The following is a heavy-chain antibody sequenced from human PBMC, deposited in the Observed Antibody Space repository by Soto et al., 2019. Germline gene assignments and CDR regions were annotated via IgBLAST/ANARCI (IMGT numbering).Heavy chain of an antibody. CDR1: GYTLTELS. CDR3: ATVQENYDILTGYSYDY. CDR2: FDPEDGET. V-gene: IGHV1-24*01. Sequence: ASVKVSCKVSGYTLTELSMHWVRQAPGKGLEWMGGFDPEDGETIYAQKFQGRVTMTEETSTDTAYMELSSLRSEDTAVYYCATVQENYDILTGYSYDYWGQGTLVTVSS. J-gene: IGHJ4*02. D-gene: IGHD3-9*01.